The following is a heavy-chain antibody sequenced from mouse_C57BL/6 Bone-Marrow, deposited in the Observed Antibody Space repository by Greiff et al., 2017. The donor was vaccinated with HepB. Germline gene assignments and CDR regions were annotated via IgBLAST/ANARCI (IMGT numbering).Heavy chain of an antibody. CDR1: GFNIKDYY. J-gene: IGHJ4*01. CDR2: IDPEDGET. V-gene: IGHV14-2*01. Sequence: DVKLVESGAELVKPGASVKLSCTASGFNIKDYYMHWVKQRTEQGLEWIGRIDPEDGETKYAPKFQGKATITADTSSNTAYLQLSSLTSEDTAVYYCARWTITTVVATYYAMDYWGQGTSVTVSS. D-gene: IGHD1-1*01. CDR3: ARWTITTVVATYYAMDY.